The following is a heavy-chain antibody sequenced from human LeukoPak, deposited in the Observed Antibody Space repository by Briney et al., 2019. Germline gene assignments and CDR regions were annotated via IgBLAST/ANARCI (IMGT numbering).Heavy chain of an antibody. D-gene: IGHD2-2*01. CDR3: ARDSFYCSSTSCYGRYFDY. J-gene: IGHJ4*02. V-gene: IGHV1-69*05. CDR1: GGTFSSYA. Sequence: SVKVSCKASGGTFSSYAISWVRQAPGQGLEWMGGIIPIFGTANYAQKFQGRVTITTDESTSTAYMELSSLRSEDTAVYYCARDSFYCSSTSCYGRYFDYWSQGTLVTVSS. CDR2: IIPIFGTA.